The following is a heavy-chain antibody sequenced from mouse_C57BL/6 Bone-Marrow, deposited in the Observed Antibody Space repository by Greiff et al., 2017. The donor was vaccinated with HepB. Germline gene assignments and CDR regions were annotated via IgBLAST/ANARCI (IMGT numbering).Heavy chain of an antibody. V-gene: IGHV14-4*01. Sequence: EVKLMESGAELVRPGASVKLSCTASGFNIKDDYMHWVKQRPEQGLEWIGWIDPENGDTEYASKFQGKATITADTSSNTAYLQLSSLTSEDTAVYYCTILTTVVATDYWGQGTTLTVSS. D-gene: IGHD1-1*01. CDR2: IDPENGDT. CDR3: TILTTVVATDY. CDR1: GFNIKDDY. J-gene: IGHJ2*01.